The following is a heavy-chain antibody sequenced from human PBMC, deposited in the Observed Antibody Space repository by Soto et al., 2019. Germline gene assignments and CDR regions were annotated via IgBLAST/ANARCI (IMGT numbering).Heavy chain of an antibody. V-gene: IGHV3-23*01. CDR1: GFTFSSYA. J-gene: IGHJ6*03. D-gene: IGHD2-2*01. CDR3: AKALLNCSSTSCYPYYYYYYMDV. Sequence: GGSLRLSCAASGFTFSSYAMSWVRQAPGKGLEWVSAISGSGGSTYYADSVKGRFTISRDNSKNTLYLQMNSLRAEDTAVYYCAKALLNCSSTSCYPYYYYYYMDVWGKGTTVTVSS. CDR2: ISGSGGST.